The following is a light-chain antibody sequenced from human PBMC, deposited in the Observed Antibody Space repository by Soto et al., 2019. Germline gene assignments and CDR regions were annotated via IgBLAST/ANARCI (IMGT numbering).Light chain of an antibody. J-gene: IGKJ3*01. CDR1: QSVSSSY. Sequence: EIVLTQSPVTLSLSPGERATLSCRASQSVSSSYLAWYQQKPGQAPRLLIYGASSRATGIPDRFSGSGSGTDFTLTISRLEPEYFAVYYCQQYGSSPFTLGPWTKVDIK. CDR2: GAS. CDR3: QQYGSSPFT. V-gene: IGKV3-20*01.